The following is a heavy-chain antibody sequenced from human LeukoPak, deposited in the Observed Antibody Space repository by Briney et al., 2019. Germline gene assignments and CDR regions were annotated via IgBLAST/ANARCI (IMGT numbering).Heavy chain of an antibody. V-gene: IGHV4-39*07. J-gene: IGHJ3*02. CDR3: ATVPIGMAGFDI. D-gene: IGHD6-13*01. CDR1: GGSISSSNYY. CDR2: IYYSRST. Sequence: SETLSPTCTVSGGSISSSNYYWGWIRQPPGKGLEWIASIYYSRSTYYTPSLKSLVILAVDSSKNQFSLKLNSVTAADAAVYCCATVPIGMAGFDIWGRGTMVTVSS.